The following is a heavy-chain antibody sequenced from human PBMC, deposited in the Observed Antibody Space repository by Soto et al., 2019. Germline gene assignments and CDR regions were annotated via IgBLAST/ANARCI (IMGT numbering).Heavy chain of an antibody. V-gene: IGHV3-7*01. J-gene: IGHJ4*02. Sequence: EVQLVESGGGLVQPGGSLRLSCAASGFTFSSYWMSWVRQAPGKGLEWVANIKQDGSEKYYVDSVKGRFTISRDNANNSLYLQMNSLRAEDTAVYYCARDIVVVVAATGYFDYWGQGTLVTVSS. D-gene: IGHD2-15*01. CDR3: ARDIVVVVAATGYFDY. CDR1: GFTFSSYW. CDR2: IKQDGSEK.